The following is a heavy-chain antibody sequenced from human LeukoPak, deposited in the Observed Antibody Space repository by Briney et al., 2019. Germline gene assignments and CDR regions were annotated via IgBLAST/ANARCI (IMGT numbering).Heavy chain of an antibody. CDR3: ARDLGRAGSSGWYPYNWFDP. CDR2: ISAYNGNT. Sequence: GASVKVSCTASGYTFTSYGISWVRQAPGQGLEWMGWISAYNGNTNYAQKLQGRVTMTTDTSTSTAYMELRSLRSDDTAVYYCARDLGRAGSSGWYPYNWFDPWGQGTLVTVSS. D-gene: IGHD6-19*01. J-gene: IGHJ5*02. V-gene: IGHV1-18*01. CDR1: GYTFTSYG.